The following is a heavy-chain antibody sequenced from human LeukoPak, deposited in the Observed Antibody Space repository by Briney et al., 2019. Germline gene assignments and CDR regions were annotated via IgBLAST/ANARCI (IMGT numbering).Heavy chain of an antibody. V-gene: IGHV3-30*18. CDR2: VSYDGNLQ. CDR3: VKVYPTVTTSSVLGS. CDR1: GFIFSNYA. D-gene: IGHD4-17*01. J-gene: IGHJ4*02. Sequence: GGSLRLSCAASGFIFSNYAIHWVRQAPGKGLEWVAAVSYDGNLQHYADAVKGRFTVSRDNSKNTVFLQINSLRTDDSAVYWCVKVYPTVTTSSVLGSWGPGTLVTVSS.